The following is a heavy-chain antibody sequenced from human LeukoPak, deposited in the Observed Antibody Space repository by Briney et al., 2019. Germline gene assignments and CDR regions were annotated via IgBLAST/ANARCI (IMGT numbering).Heavy chain of an antibody. J-gene: IGHJ3*02. D-gene: IGHD5-18*01. V-gene: IGHV1-69*05. CDR1: GGTFSSYA. CDR3: ASPYSSMYDAFDI. CDR2: IIPIFGTA. Sequence: SVKVSCKASGGTFSSYAISWVRQAPGQGLEWLGGIIPIFGTANHAQKFQGRVTITTDESTSTAYMELSSLRSEDTAVYYCASPYSSMYDAFDIWGQGTMVTVSS.